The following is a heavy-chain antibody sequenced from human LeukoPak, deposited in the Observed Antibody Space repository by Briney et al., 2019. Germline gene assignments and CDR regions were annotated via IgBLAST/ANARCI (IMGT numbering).Heavy chain of an antibody. CDR3: AREAEEAFDY. CDR2: IGGSSTSI. Sequence: GGSLRLPCAASGFTFRSYSMNWVRQAPGKGLEWVSSIGGSSTSIYYADSVKGRFTISRDNAKNSLYLQMNRLRAEDTAVYFCAREAEEAFDYWGQGTLVTVSS. J-gene: IGHJ4*02. CDR1: GFTFRSYS. V-gene: IGHV3-21*01.